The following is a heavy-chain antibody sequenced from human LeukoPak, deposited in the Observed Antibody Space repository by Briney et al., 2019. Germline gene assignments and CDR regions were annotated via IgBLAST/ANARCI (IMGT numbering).Heavy chain of an antibody. D-gene: IGHD3-3*02. CDR2: IYSGGST. J-gene: IGHJ4*02. CDR1: GFTVSSTY. V-gene: IGHV3-66*01. Sequence: GGSLSLSCAASGFTVSSTYMSWVRQPPGKGLEWVSVIYSGGSTFYADSVKGRFTISRDNSKNTLYLQMNSLRAEDTAVYYCARDSNYDYWGQGTLVTVSS. CDR3: ARDSNYDY.